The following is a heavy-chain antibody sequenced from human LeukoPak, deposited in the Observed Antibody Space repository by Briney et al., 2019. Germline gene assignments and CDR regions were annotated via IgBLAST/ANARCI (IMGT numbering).Heavy chain of an antibody. CDR1: GGSFSSYY. V-gene: IGHV4-34*01. Sequence: SETLSLTCAVYGGSFSSYYWSWIRQPPGKGLEWIGEISHSGSTKYNPSLKSRVTISVDTSKNQFSLKLSSVTAADTAVYYCHIDYYDSSGYYYNYWGQGTLVTVSS. J-gene: IGHJ4*02. D-gene: IGHD3-22*01. CDR3: HIDYYDSSGYYYNY. CDR2: ISHSGST.